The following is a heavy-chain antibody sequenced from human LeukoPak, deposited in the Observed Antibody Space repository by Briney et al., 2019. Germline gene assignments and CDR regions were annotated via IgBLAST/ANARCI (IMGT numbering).Heavy chain of an antibody. V-gene: IGHV3-30*03. Sequence: GGSLRLSCAASGFTFSSYGMHWVRQAPGKGLEWVAVISYDGSNKYYADSVKGRFTISRDNSKNTLYLQMNSPRPEDTAVYYCARDNNWGSTHYWGQGTLVTVSS. J-gene: IGHJ4*02. CDR2: ISYDGSNK. CDR1: GFTFSSYG. D-gene: IGHD7-27*01. CDR3: ARDNNWGSTHY.